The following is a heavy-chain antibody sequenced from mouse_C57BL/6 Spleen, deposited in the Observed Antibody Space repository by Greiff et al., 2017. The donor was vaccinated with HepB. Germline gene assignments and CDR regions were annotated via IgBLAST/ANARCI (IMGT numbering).Heavy chain of an antibody. V-gene: IGHV2-9-1*01. D-gene: IGHD2-4*01. CDR1: GFSLTSYA. Sequence: VKVVESGPGLVAPSQSLSITCTVSGFSLTSYAISWVRQPPGKGLEWLGVIWTGGGTNYNSALKSRLSISKDNSKSQVFLKMNSLQTDDTARYYCARNDYDPFYAMDYWGQGTSVTVSS. J-gene: IGHJ4*01. CDR3: ARNDYDPFYAMDY. CDR2: IWTGGGT.